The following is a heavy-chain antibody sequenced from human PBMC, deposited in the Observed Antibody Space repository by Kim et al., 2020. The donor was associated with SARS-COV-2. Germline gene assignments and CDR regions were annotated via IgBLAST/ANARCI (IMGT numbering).Heavy chain of an antibody. D-gene: IGHD6-19*01. V-gene: IGHV3-30*02. CDR3: ARQEAVAGTGDY. CDR2: IRYDGSNI. Sequence: GGSLRLSCAASGFTFSSYDMHWVRQARGMGLEWVAFIRYDGSNINYADSVKGRFTISRDNSKNTLYLQMNSLRVEDTAVYYCARQEAVAGTGDYWGQGTLVTVSS. CDR1: GFTFSSYD. J-gene: IGHJ4*02.